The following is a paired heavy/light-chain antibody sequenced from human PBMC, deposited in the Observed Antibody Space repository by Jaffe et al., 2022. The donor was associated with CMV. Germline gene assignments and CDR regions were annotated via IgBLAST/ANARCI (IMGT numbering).Light chain of an antibody. CDR3: QQRSNWSPYT. CDR1: QSVSSY. CDR2: DAS. Sequence: EIVLTQSPATLSLSPGERATLSCRASQSVSSYLAWYQQKPGQAPRLLIYDASNRATGIPARFSGSGSGTDFTLTISSLEPEDFAVYYCQQRSNWSPYTFGQGTKLEIK. V-gene: IGKV3-11*01. J-gene: IGKJ2*01.
Heavy chain of an antibody. Sequence: EVQLVESGGGLVQPGGSLRLSCAASGFTFSSYAMSWVRQAPGKGLEWVSAISGSGGSTYYADSVKGRFTISRDNSKNTLYLQMNSLRAEDTAVYYCAKDSLNSSGWYNWYFDLWGRGTLVTVSS. CDR1: GFTFSSYA. CDR2: ISGSGGST. D-gene: IGHD6-19*01. V-gene: IGHV3-23*04. J-gene: IGHJ2*01. CDR3: AKDSLNSSGWYNWYFDL.